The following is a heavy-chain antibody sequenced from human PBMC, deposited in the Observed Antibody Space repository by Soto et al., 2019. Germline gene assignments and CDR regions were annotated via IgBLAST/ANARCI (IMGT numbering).Heavy chain of an antibody. CDR2: ISYDGSNK. Sequence: GGSLRLSCAASGFTFSSYAMHWVRQAPGKGLEWVAVISYDGSNKYYADSVKGRFTISRDNSKNTLYLQMNSLRAEDTAVYYCARDLGYSYGQRGHLDYWGQGTLVTVSS. J-gene: IGHJ4*02. D-gene: IGHD5-18*01. V-gene: IGHV3-30-3*01. CDR3: ARDLGYSYGQRGHLDY. CDR1: GFTFSSYA.